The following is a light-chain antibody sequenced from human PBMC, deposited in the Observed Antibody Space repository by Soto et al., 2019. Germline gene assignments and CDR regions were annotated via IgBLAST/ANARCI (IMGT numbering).Light chain of an antibody. Sequence: QSALTQPASVSGSPGQSITISCTGTSSDVGAYNHVSWYQHHPGKAPKLMIYEVNNLPSGVSNRFTGSKSGYTAALTISGLQDEDEADYYCCSYTTSDTRVFGTGTKLTVL. CDR1: SSDVGAYNH. CDR2: EVN. V-gene: IGLV2-14*01. J-gene: IGLJ1*01. CDR3: CSYTTSDTRV.